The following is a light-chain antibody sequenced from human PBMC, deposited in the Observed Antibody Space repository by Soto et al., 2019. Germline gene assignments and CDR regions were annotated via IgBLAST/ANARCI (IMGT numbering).Light chain of an antibody. V-gene: IGLV1-47*01. CDR2: RDN. J-gene: IGLJ1*01. CDR1: ISNIATNY. CDR3: AAWDDTVRSYV. Sequence: QAVVTQPPSVSGTPGQRVTISCSGGISNIATNYVHWFQQLPGTAPKVLSNRDNQRPSGVPDRFSGSKSGTSASLAISGLRSEDEAEYYCAAWDDTVRSYVFGTGNKLTVL.